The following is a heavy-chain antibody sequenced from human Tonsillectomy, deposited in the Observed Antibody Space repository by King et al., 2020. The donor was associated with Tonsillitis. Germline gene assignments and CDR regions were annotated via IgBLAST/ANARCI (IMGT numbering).Heavy chain of an antibody. D-gene: IGHD3-10*01. J-gene: IGHJ4*02. CDR2: IRGSGGNT. CDR3: AKRGGEY. CDR1: GITFSTYA. Sequence: EVQLLESGGGPVQPGGSLRLSCAASGITFSTYAMTWVRQAPGKGLEWVSIIRGSGGNTYYAGSVKGRFTIARDNSKNTLYLQMNSLRAEDTAVYYCAKRGGEYWGQGTLVTVSS. V-gene: IGHV3-23*01.